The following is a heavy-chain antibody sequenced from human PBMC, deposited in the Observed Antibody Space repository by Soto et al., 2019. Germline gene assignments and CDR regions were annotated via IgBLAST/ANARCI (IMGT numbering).Heavy chain of an antibody. CDR3: ASHVVIGWYFDL. CDR2: IYYSGST. Sequence: SETLSLTCTVSGGSISSGDYYWSWIRQPPGKGLEWIGYIYYSGSTYYNPSLKSRVTISVDTSKNQFSLKLSSVTAADTAVYYCASHVVIGWYFDLWGRGTLVTVSS. D-gene: IGHD3-22*01. CDR1: GGSISSGDYY. J-gene: IGHJ2*01. V-gene: IGHV4-30-4*01.